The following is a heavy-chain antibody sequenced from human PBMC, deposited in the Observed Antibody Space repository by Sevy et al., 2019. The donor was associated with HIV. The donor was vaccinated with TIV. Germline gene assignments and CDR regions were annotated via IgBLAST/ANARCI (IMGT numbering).Heavy chain of an antibody. CDR1: GYTFTSYG. CDR3: ASRYGSGDLYYYGMDV. CDR2: ISAYNGNT. Sequence: ASVKVSCKASGYTFTSYGISWVRQAPGQGLEWMGWISAYNGNTNYAQKLQGRDTMTTDTSTSTAYMELRSLRSDDTAVYYCASRYGSGDLYYYGMDVWGQGTTVTVSS. V-gene: IGHV1-18*01. J-gene: IGHJ6*02. D-gene: IGHD3-10*01.